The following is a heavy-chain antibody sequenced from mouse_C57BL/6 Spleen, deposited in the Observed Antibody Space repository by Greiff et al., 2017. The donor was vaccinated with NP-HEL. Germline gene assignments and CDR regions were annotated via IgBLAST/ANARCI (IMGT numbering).Heavy chain of an antibody. V-gene: IGHV5-12*01. CDR3: ARRDIYYGRDY. CDR2: ISNGGGST. Sequence: DVQLVESGGGLVQPGGSLKLSCAASGFTFSDYYMYWVRQTPEKRLEWVAYISNGGGSTYYPDTVKGRFTISRDNAKNTLYLQMSRLKSEDTAMYYCARRDIYYGRDYWGQGTTLTVSS. CDR1: GFTFSDYY. J-gene: IGHJ2*01. D-gene: IGHD2-1*01.